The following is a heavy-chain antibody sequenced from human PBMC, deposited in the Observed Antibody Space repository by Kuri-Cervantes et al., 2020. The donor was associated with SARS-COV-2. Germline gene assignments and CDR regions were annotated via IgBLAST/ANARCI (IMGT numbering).Heavy chain of an antibody. V-gene: IGHV1-69*05. J-gene: IGHJ5*02. D-gene: IGHD3-22*01. Sequence: SVKVSCKASGGTFSSYAISWVRQAPGQGLEWMGGIIPIFGTANYAQKFQGRVTITTDESTSTAYMELSSLRSDDTAVYYCARDGEYYYDSSGYFNWFDPWGQGTLVTVS. CDR3: ARDGEYYYDSSGYFNWFDP. CDR2: IIPIFGTA. CDR1: GGTFSSYA.